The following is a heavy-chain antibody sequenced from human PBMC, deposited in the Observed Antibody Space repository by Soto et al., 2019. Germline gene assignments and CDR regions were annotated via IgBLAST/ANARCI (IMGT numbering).Heavy chain of an antibody. V-gene: IGHV4-34*01. J-gene: IGHJ6*02. D-gene: IGHD1-26*01. CDR2: INHSGST. CDR1: GGSFSGYY. Sequence: SETVSLTCAVYGGSFSGYYWSWIRQPPGKGLEWIGEINHSGSTNYNPSLKSRVTISVDTSKNQFSLKLSSVTAADTAVYYCVWWELLYGMDAWGQGTTVTV. CDR3: VWWELLYGMDA.